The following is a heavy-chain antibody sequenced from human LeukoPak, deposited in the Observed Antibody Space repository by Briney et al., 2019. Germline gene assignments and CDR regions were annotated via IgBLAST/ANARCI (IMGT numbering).Heavy chain of an antibody. CDR1: GFTFSSYG. Sequence: GRSLRLSCAASGFTFSSYGMHWVRQAPGKGLEWVAVITYDGSNKYYADSVKGRFTISRDNSKNTLYLQMNSLRAEDTAVYYCVKVITMVRGVIKNYYGMDVWGKGTTVTVSS. CDR3: VKVITMVRGVIKNYYGMDV. CDR2: ITYDGSNK. J-gene: IGHJ6*04. D-gene: IGHD3-10*01. V-gene: IGHV3-30*18.